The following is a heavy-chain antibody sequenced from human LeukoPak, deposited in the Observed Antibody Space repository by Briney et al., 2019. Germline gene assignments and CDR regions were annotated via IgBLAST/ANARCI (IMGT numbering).Heavy chain of an antibody. CDR3: ARGGRYCTNGVCSTSFDY. J-gene: IGHJ4*02. CDR1: GVSISSGDYY. Sequence: SETLSLTCTVSGVSISSGDYYWSWIRQPPGKGLEWIGYIYYSGSTYYNPSLKSRFTISVDTSKNQFSLKLSAVTAADTAVYYCARGGRYCTNGVCSTSFDYWGQGALVTVSS. D-gene: IGHD2-8*01. V-gene: IGHV4-30-4*01. CDR2: IYYSGST.